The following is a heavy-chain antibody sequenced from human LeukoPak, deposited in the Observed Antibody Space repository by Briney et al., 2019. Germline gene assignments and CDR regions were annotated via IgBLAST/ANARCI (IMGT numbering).Heavy chain of an antibody. CDR3: ASSKPNFDY. V-gene: IGHV3-30-3*01. Sequence: GGSLRLSCAASGFTFSSYAMRWVRQAPGKGLEWVAVISYDGSNKYYADSVKGRFTISRDNSKNTLYLQMNSLRAEDTAVYYCASSKPNFDYWGQGTLVTVSS. CDR1: GFTFSSYA. J-gene: IGHJ4*02. CDR2: ISYDGSNK.